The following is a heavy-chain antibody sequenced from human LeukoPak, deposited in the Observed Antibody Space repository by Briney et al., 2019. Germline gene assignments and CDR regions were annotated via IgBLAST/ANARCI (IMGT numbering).Heavy chain of an antibody. CDR1: GFTFSSYA. V-gene: IGHV3-23*01. CDR2: ISGCGGST. Sequence: GGLLRLYCAASGFTFSSYAMSRVRQAPGQGLEWVSAISGCGGSTYYADSVKGRLTISRDNSKNTLYLQMNSLRAEDTAVYYCAKMSGVREWELVSWFDPWGQGTLVTVSS. J-gene: IGHJ5*02. CDR3: AKMSGVREWELVSWFDP. D-gene: IGHD1-26*01.